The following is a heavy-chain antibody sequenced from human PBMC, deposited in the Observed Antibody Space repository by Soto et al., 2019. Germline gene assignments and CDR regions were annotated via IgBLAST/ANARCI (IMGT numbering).Heavy chain of an antibody. J-gene: IGHJ6*02. D-gene: IGHD3-10*01. CDR3: ARGLWPRNYYYYGMDV. Sequence: ASVKVSCKASGYTFTSYGISWVRQAPGQGREWMGWISAYNGNTNYAQKLQGRVTMTTDTSTSTAYMELRSLRSDDTAVYYCARGLWPRNYYYYGMDVWGQGXTVTVYS. CDR2: ISAYNGNT. V-gene: IGHV1-18*01. CDR1: GYTFTSYG.